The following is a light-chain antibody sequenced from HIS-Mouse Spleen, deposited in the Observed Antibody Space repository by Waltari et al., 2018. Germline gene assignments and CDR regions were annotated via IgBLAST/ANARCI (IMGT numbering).Light chain of an antibody. CDR2: EDS. Sequence: SYELTQPPSVSVSPGQTARTTCSGDASPKKYAYWYQQKSGQAPVLVIYEDSKRPPGIPERFSGSSSGTMATLTISGAQVEDEADYYCYSTDSSGNHRVFGGGTKLTVL. J-gene: IGLJ2*01. CDR3: YSTDSSGNHRV. V-gene: IGLV3-10*01. CDR1: ASPKKY.